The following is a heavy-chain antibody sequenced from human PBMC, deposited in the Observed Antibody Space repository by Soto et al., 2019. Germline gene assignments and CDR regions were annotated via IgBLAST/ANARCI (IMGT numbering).Heavy chain of an antibody. D-gene: IGHD4-4*01. J-gene: IGHJ4*02. CDR1: GFTFSDSA. Sequence: EVQLVESGGGLVQPGGSLKLSCAASGFTFSDSAMHWVRQASGTGLEWVGRIRSKGNNYSTAYATSVEGRFTISRDDSEKTAYLQMNSLKTEDTAVYYCTRYSKSLNYHFDYWGQGALVTVSS. CDR3: TRYSKSLNYHFDY. V-gene: IGHV3-73*02. CDR2: IRSKGNNYST.